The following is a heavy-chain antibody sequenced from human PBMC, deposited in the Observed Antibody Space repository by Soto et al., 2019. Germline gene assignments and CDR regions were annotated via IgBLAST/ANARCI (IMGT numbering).Heavy chain of an antibody. CDR3: ALGYWSGGSCSSSSSYYYYGMDV. V-gene: IGHV1-69*01. CDR1: GGTFSSYA. J-gene: IGHJ6*02. CDR2: IIPIFGTA. Sequence: QVQLVQSGAEVKKPGSSVKVSCKASGGTFSSYAISWVRQAPGQGLEWMGGIIPIFGTANYAQKFQGRVTITADESTSTAYMEMSSLRSEDTDVYYCALGYWSGGSCSSSSSYYYYGMDVWGQGTTVTVSS. D-gene: IGHD2-15*01.